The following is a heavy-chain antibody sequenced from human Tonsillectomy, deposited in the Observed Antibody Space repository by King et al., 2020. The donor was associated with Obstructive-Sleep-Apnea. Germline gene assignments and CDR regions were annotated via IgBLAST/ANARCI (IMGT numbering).Heavy chain of an antibody. V-gene: IGHV4-61*01. J-gene: IGHJ4*02. CDR2: IYYSGSS. Sequence: QLQLQESGPGLVKPSETLSLTCTVSGGSVSSGRYYWSWIRQPPEKGLEWIGYIYYSGSSNYNPSLKSRVTISVDTSKNQFSLKLSSVTAADTAVYYCAGELFPGIAAAGRAFDYWGQGTLVTVSS. D-gene: IGHD6-13*01. CDR1: GGSVSSGRYY. CDR3: AGELFPGIAAAGRAFDY.